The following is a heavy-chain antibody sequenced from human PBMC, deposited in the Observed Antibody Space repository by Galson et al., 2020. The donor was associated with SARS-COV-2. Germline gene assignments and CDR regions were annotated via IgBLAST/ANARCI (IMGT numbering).Heavy chain of an antibody. CDR1: GFTFSTYA. CDR3: AKRNDASGAKYYFDS. CDR2: ISNSGATT. V-gene: IGHV3-23*01. Sequence: GESLKISCAASGFTFSTYAMSWVRQAPGKGLEWVSAISNSGATTYYVDSVKGRFTISRDNSRNTLYLQMNSLRAEDTALYYCAKRNDASGAKYYFDSWGQGTLVTVSS. D-gene: IGHD3-10*01. J-gene: IGHJ4*02.